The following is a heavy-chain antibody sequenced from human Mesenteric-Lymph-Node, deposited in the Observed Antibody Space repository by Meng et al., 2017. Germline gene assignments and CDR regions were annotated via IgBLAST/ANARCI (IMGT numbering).Heavy chain of an antibody. D-gene: IGHD3-22*01. CDR1: GFSLSTSGVG. CDR2: IFWNDDK. V-gene: IGHV2-5*01. CDR3: ARTYYYDSSGYYFDY. J-gene: IGHJ4*02. Sequence: SGPTLVKPTQTVTLTCSFSGFSLSTSGVGVGWIRQPPGQALEWLAVIFWNDDKRYSPFLESRLTITKDTSRNQVVLTLTNMDPVDTATYYCARTYYYDSSGYYFDYWGQGTLVTVSS.